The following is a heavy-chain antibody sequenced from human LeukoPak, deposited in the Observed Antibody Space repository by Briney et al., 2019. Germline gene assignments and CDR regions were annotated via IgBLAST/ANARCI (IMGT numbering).Heavy chain of an antibody. CDR2: INSDGSWT. CDR3: VSFYETY. D-gene: IGHD2/OR15-2a*01. CDR1: GNYW. Sequence: GGSLRLSCAASGNYWMHWVRQAPGKGLVWVSHINSDGSWTSYADSVKGRFTISKDNAKNTVYLQMNSLRAEDTAVYYCVSFYETYWDRGTLVTVSS. V-gene: IGHV3-74*01. J-gene: IGHJ4*02.